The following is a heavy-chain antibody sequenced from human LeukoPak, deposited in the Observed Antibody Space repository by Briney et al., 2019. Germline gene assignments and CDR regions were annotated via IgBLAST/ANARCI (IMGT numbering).Heavy chain of an antibody. CDR2: ISYDGSNK. CDR3: AKGWNAFDI. D-gene: IGHD2-15*01. Sequence: GGSLRLSCAASGFTFSSYGMHWVRQAPGKGLEWVAVISYDGSNKYYADSVKGRFTISRDNSKNTLYLQMNSLKAEDTAVYYCAKGWNAFDIWGQGTMVTVSS. J-gene: IGHJ3*02. CDR1: GFTFSSYG. V-gene: IGHV3-30*18.